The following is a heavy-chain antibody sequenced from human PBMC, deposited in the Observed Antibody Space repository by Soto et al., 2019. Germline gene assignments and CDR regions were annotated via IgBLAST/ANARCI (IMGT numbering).Heavy chain of an antibody. CDR2: INTKTGGT. CDR1: GYSFTDYY. J-gene: IGHJ5*02. V-gene: IGHV1-2*02. Sequence: QVHLVQSGAEVKKPGASVKVSCKASGYSFTDYYMHWVRQAPGQGLEWMGWINTKTGGTNYAQRGQGRVTMTGDTSINTAYTELSRLRSDDTAVYYCARVEPTGWFDPWGQGTVVTVSS. CDR3: ARVEPTGWFDP.